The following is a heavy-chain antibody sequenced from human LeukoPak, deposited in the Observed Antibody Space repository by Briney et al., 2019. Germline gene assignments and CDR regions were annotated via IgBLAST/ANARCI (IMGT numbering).Heavy chain of an antibody. CDR2: FYYSGTT. D-gene: IGHD2-2*01. J-gene: IGHJ5*02. CDR1: GGSVSSAYTS. V-gene: IGHV4-39*06. Sequence: SGTLSLTCTVSGGSVSSAYTSWGWIRQPPGKGLEWIGTFYYSGTTYYTPSLKSRVAISLDTSQNQFPLKLSSVTAADTAVYYCAVRGCSSTSCFIGMTWWFDPWGQETLVTVSS. CDR3: AVRGCSSTSCFIGMTWWFDP.